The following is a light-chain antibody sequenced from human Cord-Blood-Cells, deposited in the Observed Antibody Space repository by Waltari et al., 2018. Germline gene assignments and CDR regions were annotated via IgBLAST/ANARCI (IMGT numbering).Light chain of an antibody. Sequence: DIVMTQSPDSLAVSLGERATINCKSSQSVLYSSNNKNYLAWYQQKPGQPPKLLIYWASTRESVVPDRFSGSGSGTDCTLTISRLQAEDVAVYYCQQYYSTPQTFGQGTKVEIK. CDR2: WAS. CDR1: QSVLYSSNNKNY. CDR3: QQYYSTPQT. V-gene: IGKV4-1*01. J-gene: IGKJ1*01.